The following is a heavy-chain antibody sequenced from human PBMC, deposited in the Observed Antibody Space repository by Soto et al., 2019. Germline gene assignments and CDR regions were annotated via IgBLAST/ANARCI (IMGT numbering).Heavy chain of an antibody. CDR2: SSSSSSTI. D-gene: IGHD2-15*01. Sequence: EVQLVESGGGLVQPGGSLRLSCAASGFTFSSYSMNWVRQAPGKGLEWVSYSSSSSSTIYYADSVKGRFTISRDNAKNSLYLQMNSLRDEDTAVYYCARAAHYCSGGSCYSYYYYYGMDVWGQGTTVTVSS. CDR1: GFTFSSYS. J-gene: IGHJ6*02. V-gene: IGHV3-48*02. CDR3: ARAAHYCSGGSCYSYYYYYGMDV.